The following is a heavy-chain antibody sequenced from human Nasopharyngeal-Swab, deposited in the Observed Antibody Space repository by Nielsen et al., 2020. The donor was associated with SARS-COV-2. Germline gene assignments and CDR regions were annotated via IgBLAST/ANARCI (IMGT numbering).Heavy chain of an antibody. CDR3: AKYSRGELRFIGY. V-gene: IGHV3-23*01. CDR1: GFTFRSYA. D-gene: IGHD1-26*01. J-gene: IGHJ4*02. Sequence: GESLKISCAASGFTFRSYAISWVRQAPGKGLEWVSVISGSDHTTYYADSVKGRFTISRDNSKNTLYLQMNSLRAEDTAVYYCAKYSRGELRFIGYWGQGTLVTVSS. CDR2: ISGSDHTT.